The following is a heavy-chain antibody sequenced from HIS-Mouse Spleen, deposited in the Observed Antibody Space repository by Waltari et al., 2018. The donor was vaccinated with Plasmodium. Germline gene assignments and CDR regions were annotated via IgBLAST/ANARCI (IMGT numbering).Heavy chain of an antibody. J-gene: IGHJ4*02. CDR1: GGSFSGYY. CDR3: ARGRRIVVVTAPRGFFDY. Sequence: QVQLQQWGAGLLKPSETLSLTCAVYGGSFSGYYWSWIRQPPGKGLEWIGEINHSGSTNYNPSLKSRVTIPVDTSKNQFSLKLSSVTAADTAVYYCARGRRIVVVTAPRGFFDYWGQGTLVTVSS. CDR2: INHSGST. V-gene: IGHV4-34*01. D-gene: IGHD2-21*02.